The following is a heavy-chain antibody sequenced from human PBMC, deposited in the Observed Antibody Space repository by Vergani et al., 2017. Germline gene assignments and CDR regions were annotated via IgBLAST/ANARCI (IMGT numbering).Heavy chain of an antibody. D-gene: IGHD3-10*01. J-gene: IGHJ5*02. V-gene: IGHV3-33*01. CDR3: ARDVRLLYKRLDP. CDR2: TWYDGNNK. CDR1: GFTFNQYG. Sequence: QVQLVESGGGVVQPGRSLRLSCGASGFTFNQYGMHWVRQSPGKGLEWVAVTWYDGNNKQHAVSVKGRFTISGDNSKSTMYLQMNSLQDENTGVYYCARDVRLLYKRLDPRVQGAMVSVPS.